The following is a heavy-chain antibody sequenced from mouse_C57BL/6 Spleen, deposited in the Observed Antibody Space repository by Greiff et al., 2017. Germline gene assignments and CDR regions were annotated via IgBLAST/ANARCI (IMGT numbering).Heavy chain of an antibody. CDR1: GYTFTSYW. J-gene: IGHJ4*01. CDR3: ARSGGYGYDEDYAMDY. D-gene: IGHD2-2*01. CDR2: IYPSDSET. V-gene: IGHV1-61*01. Sequence: QVQLQQSGAELVRPGSSVKLSCKASGYTFTSYWMDWVKQRPGQGLEWIGNIYPSDSETHYNQKFKDKATLTVDKSSSTAYMQLSSLTSEDSAVYYCARSGGYGYDEDYAMDYWGQGTSVTVSS.